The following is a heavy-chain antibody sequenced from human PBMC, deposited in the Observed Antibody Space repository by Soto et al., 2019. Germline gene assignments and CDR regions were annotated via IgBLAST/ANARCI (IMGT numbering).Heavy chain of an antibody. CDR3: AKDIVVVPAASGASDFFTCFDY. V-gene: IGHV3-23*01. Sequence: EVQLLESGGGLVQPGGSLRLSCAASGFTFSSYAMSWVRQAPGKGLEWVSAISGSGGSTYYADSVKGRFTISRDNSKNTLSLQMNSLRAEDTAVYYCAKDIVVVPAASGASDFFTCFDYWGQGTLVTVSS. CDR1: GFTFSSYA. J-gene: IGHJ4*02. CDR2: ISGSGGST. D-gene: IGHD2-2*01.